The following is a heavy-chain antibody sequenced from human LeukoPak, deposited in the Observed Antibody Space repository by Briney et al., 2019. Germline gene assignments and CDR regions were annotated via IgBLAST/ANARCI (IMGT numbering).Heavy chain of an antibody. CDR2: IYTSGST. D-gene: IGHD3-16*01. Sequence: SETLSLTCTVSGGSISSGSYYWSWIRQPAGKGLEWIGRIYTSGSTNYNPSLNRRVTISVYTSKDQFSLKLSSVTAADTAVYYCARGGGPGLGAFDIWGQGTMVTVSS. V-gene: IGHV4-61*02. J-gene: IGHJ3*02. CDR3: ARGGGPGLGAFDI. CDR1: GGSISSGSYY.